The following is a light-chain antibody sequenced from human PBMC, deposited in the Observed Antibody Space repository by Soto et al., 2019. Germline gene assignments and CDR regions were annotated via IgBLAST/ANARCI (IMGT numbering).Light chain of an antibody. CDR2: GTS. V-gene: IGKV3-20*01. CDR3: QQYGSWT. J-gene: IGKJ1*01. Sequence: EIVLPQSPGTLSVSPGERATLSCRASQTISSNYLDWYQQKPGQAPSLLIYGTSSRATGIPDRFSGSGSATDFTLTISRLEAEHSAIYYCQQYGSWTFGQGTKVEIK. CDR1: QTISSNY.